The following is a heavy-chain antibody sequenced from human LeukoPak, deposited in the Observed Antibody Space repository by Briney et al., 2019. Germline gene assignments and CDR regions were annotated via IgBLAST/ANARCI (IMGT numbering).Heavy chain of an antibody. CDR3: ARDEVAGIFDY. Sequence: PSETLSLTCTVSGGSISSGGYYWSWIRQHPGKGLEWIGYIYYSGSTYYNPSLKSRVTISVDTSKNQFSLKLSSVTAADTAVYYCARDEVAGIFDYWGQGTLVTVSS. CDR1: GGSISSGGYY. J-gene: IGHJ4*02. D-gene: IGHD6-13*01. CDR2: IYYSGST. V-gene: IGHV4-31*03.